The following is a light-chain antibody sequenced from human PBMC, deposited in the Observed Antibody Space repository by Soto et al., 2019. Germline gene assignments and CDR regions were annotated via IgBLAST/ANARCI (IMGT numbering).Light chain of an antibody. Sequence: QSALTQPASVSGSPGQSITISCTGTSSDVGGYNYVYWYQQHPGKAPKLMIYDVSNRTSGVSNRFSGSKSGNTASLTISGLQAEDEADYYCSSYTSSSTLLYVFGTGTKVTVL. CDR1: SSDVGGYNY. CDR3: SSYTSSSTLLYV. J-gene: IGLJ1*01. V-gene: IGLV2-14*01. CDR2: DVS.